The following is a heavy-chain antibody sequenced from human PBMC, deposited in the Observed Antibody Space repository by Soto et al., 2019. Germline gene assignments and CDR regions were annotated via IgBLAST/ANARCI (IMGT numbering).Heavy chain of an antibody. CDR3: ASAYCCGDCPPLPH. D-gene: IGHD2-21*01. Sequence: QVQLVESGGGVVQPGRSLRLSCAASGFTFSSYGMHWVRQAPGKGLEWVAVIWDDGSNKYYADSVKGRFTIYRDNSKNTLYLQMNSLRAEDTAVYYCASAYCCGDCPPLPHWGQGNLVTVSS. CDR2: IWDDGSNK. J-gene: IGHJ1*01. CDR1: GFTFSSYG. V-gene: IGHV3-33*01.